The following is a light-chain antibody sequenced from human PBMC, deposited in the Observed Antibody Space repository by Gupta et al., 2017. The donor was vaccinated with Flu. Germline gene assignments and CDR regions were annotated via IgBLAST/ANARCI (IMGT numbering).Light chain of an antibody. Sequence: QSALTRSASVSGSPGQSITISCTGTSSDAGGYNNVSWYQQHPGKAPKLMIYEVNNRPSGVSNRFSGSKSDNTASLTISGLQAEDEADYYCSSYTSSNTLYVFGTGTKVTVL. J-gene: IGLJ1*01. CDR3: SSYTSSNTLYV. CDR1: SSDAGGYNN. V-gene: IGLV2-14*01. CDR2: EVN.